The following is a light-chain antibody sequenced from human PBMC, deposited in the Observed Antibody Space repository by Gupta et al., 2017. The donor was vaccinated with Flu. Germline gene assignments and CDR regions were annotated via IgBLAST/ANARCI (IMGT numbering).Light chain of an antibody. CDR3: AAWDDSLNGWV. CDR1: SYNIGSNT. V-gene: IGLV1-44*01. Sequence: QSVLTTPPSASGTPGQRLTISCSGSSYNIGSNTVNWYQQLPGTAPKLLIHSNNQRPSGVPDRCSGSKSGTSASLAISGLQSEDEADYYCAAWDDSLNGWVFGGGTKLTVL. J-gene: IGLJ3*02. CDR2: SNN.